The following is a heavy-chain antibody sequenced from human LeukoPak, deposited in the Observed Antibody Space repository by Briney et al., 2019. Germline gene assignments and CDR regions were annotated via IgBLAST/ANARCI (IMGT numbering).Heavy chain of an antibody. CDR3: ATNHRVGYCSGSSCYHAEYFQH. D-gene: IGHD2-15*01. CDR2: TYYRSKWYN. CDR1: GDSVSSNSAA. J-gene: IGHJ1*01. V-gene: IGHV6-1*01. Sequence: SQTLSLTCAISGDSVSSNSAAWNWIRQSPSRGLEWLGRTYYRSKWYNDYAVSVKSRITINPDTSKNQFSLQLNSVTPEDTAVYYCATNHRVGYCSGSSCYHAEYFQHWGQGTLVTVSS.